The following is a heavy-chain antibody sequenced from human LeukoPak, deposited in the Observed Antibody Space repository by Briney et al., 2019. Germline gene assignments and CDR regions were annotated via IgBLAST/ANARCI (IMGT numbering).Heavy chain of an antibody. V-gene: IGHV4-59*08. D-gene: IGHD1-26*01. CDR1: GGSISSYY. CDR2: IYYSGST. J-gene: IGHJ5*02. Sequence: SETLSLTCTVSGGSISSYYWSWIRQPPGKGLEWIGYIYYSGSTYYNPSLKSRVTISVDTSKNQFSLKLSSVTAADTAVYYCARVEGATNWFDPWGQGTLATVSS. CDR3: ARVEGATNWFDP.